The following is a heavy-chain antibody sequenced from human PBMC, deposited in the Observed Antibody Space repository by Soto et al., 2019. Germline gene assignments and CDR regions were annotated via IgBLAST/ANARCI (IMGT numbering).Heavy chain of an antibody. D-gene: IGHD3-22*01. CDR1: GYSISSGYY. V-gene: IGHV4-38-2*01. Sequence: SGTLSLTCAVSGYSISSGYYWGWIRQPPGKGLEWIGSIYRSGNTYYNPSLKSRVTISLDTSKNQFSLKLSSVTAADTAVYYCARVAYFDTTGYYYYFDYWGQGTLVTVSS. CDR2: IYRSGNT. CDR3: ARVAYFDTTGYYYYFDY. J-gene: IGHJ4*02.